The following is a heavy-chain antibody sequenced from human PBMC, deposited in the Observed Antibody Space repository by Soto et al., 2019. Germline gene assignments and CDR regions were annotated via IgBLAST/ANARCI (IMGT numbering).Heavy chain of an antibody. CDR3: AKDGRVSSSWPHYFDY. V-gene: IGHV3-23*01. D-gene: IGHD6-13*01. Sequence: GGSLRLSCAASGFTFSSYAMSWVRQAPGKGLEWVSAISDSGGSTYYADSVKGRFTISRDNSKNTLYLQMNSLRAEDTAVYYCAKDGRVSSSWPHYFDYWGQGTLVTVSS. J-gene: IGHJ4*02. CDR2: ISDSGGST. CDR1: GFTFSSYA.